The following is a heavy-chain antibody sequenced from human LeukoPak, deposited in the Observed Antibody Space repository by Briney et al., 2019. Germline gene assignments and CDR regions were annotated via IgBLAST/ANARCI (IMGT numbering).Heavy chain of an antibody. Sequence: GGSLRLSCAASGFSFSNYWMSWVRQAPGKGLEWVANIKQDGSEKYYVGSVKGRFTISRDNAKNSLYLQMDSLRADDTAVYYCARALGRLQPYYYHYGLDVWGQGTTVTVSS. CDR2: IKQDGSEK. J-gene: IGHJ6*02. CDR3: ARALGRLQPYYYHYGLDV. D-gene: IGHD5-24*01. CDR1: GFSFSNYW. V-gene: IGHV3-7*01.